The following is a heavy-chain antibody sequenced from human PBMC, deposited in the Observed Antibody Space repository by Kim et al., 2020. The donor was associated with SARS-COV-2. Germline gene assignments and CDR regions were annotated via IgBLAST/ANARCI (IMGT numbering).Heavy chain of an antibody. D-gene: IGHD3-10*01. CDR3: ASAVGLTGQTLYYYYYGMDV. V-gene: IGHV3-21*01. Sequence: GGSLRLSCAASGFTFSSYSMNWVRQAPGKGLEWVSSISSSSSYIYYADSVKGRFTISRDNAKNSLYLQMNSLRAEDTAVYYCASAVGLTGQTLYYYYYGMDVWGQGTTVTVSS. CDR2: ISSSSSYI. CDR1: GFTFSSYS. J-gene: IGHJ6*02.